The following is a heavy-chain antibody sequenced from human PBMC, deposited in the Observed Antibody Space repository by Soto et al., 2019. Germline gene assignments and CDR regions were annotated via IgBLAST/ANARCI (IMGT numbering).Heavy chain of an antibody. CDR3: ARDLGGSSDS. V-gene: IGHV3-43*01. D-gene: IGHD6-25*01. CDR1: GFNFNDFI. CDR2: ITSNGDST. J-gene: IGHJ4*02. Sequence: GGYLRLSCAASGFNFNDFIMHWVRQSPTAGLEWVSLITSNGDSTHYADFVKGRFFISRDNTMNSLYLQMNNLRTEDAALYYCARDLGGSSDSWGQGTLVTVSS.